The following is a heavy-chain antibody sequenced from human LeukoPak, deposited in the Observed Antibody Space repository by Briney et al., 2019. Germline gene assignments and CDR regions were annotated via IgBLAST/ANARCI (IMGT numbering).Heavy chain of an antibody. CDR1: GYTFTNYG. J-gene: IGHJ4*02. Sequence: GASVKVSCKASGYTFTNYGITWVRQASGQGIEWMGWISAYTGKTNSAQTLQGRVTMTTDTSTSTGYMELRSLRSDDTAVYYCARATDLLGYCSGDSCYELTPGEYYFDYWGQGTLVTVSS. CDR3: ARATDLLGYCSGDSCYELTPGEYYFDY. V-gene: IGHV1-18*01. CDR2: ISAYTGKT. D-gene: IGHD2-15*01.